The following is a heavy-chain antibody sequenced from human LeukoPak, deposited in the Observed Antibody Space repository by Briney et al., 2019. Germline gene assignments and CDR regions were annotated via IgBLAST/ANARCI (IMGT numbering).Heavy chain of an antibody. CDR3: ARGGESTVTTPYYYYYYGMDV. V-gene: IGHV4-59*01. D-gene: IGHD4-17*01. CDR1: GRSISSYY. CDR2: SYYSGST. Sequence: SETLSLTCTVTGRSISSYYWSLIRQPPGKGLEWIGYSYYSGSTNYNPSLKSRVTISVDTSKNQFSLKLSSVTAADTAVYYCARGGESTVTTPYYYYYYGMDVWGQGTTVTVSS. J-gene: IGHJ6*02.